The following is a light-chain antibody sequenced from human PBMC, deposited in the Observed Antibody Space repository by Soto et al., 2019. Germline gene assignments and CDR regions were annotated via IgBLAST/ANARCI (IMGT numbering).Light chain of an antibody. CDR3: SSYTNTNTWV. J-gene: IGLJ3*02. CDR2: EVT. V-gene: IGLV2-14*01. CDR1: SSDVGGYNF. Sequence: QSGLTQPASVSESPGQSITISCTGTSSDVGGYNFVSWYQQHPDKAPKLMIYEVTNRPSGVSNRFSGSKSGNTASLTISGLQAEDEADYYCSSYTNTNTWVFGGGTKLTVL.